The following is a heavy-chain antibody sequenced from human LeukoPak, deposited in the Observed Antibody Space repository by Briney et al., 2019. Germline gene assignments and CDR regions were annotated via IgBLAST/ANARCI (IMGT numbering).Heavy chain of an antibody. CDR2: INHSGST. V-gene: IGHV4-34*01. CDR3: ARDSGYSGYDTNWFDP. CDR1: GGSFSGYY. Sequence: SETLSLTCAVYGGSFSGYYWSWIRQPPGKGLEWIGEINHSGSTNYNPSLKSRVTMSVDTSKNQFSLKLSSVTAADTAVYYCARDSGYSGYDTNWFDPWGQGTLVTVSS. D-gene: IGHD5-12*01. J-gene: IGHJ5*02.